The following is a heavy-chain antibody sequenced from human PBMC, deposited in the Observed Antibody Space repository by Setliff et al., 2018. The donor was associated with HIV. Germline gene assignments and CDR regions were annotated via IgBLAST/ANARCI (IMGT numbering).Heavy chain of an antibody. Sequence: LSLTCTVSGGSINSRYWSWIRQPPGKGLEWIGYMYYSGSTNYNPSLKSRVTISVDPSKSQFSLKLTSMTAADTAVYYCARGGATVATRYFDLWGRGTLVTVSS. CDR3: ARGGATVATRYFDL. CDR1: GGSINSRY. D-gene: IGHD4-17*01. J-gene: IGHJ2*01. CDR2: MYYSGST. V-gene: IGHV4-59*11.